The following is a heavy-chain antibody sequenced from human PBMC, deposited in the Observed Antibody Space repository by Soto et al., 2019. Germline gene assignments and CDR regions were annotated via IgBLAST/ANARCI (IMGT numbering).Heavy chain of an antibody. V-gene: IGHV1-2*02. CDR3: SRITWGRDNYCGIDG. CDR1: GYIFTGYF. Sequence: QVQLMQSGAEVKKSGASVKVSCKASGYIFTGYFIQWMRRAPGQGLEWIGWINPNTSATNYAQKFQGRVTMTRDTSVGADYMELTSLKPDDTVLYYCSRITWGRDNYCGIDGWGQGNTITVSS. D-gene: IGHD1-26*01. J-gene: IGHJ6*02. CDR2: INPNTSAT.